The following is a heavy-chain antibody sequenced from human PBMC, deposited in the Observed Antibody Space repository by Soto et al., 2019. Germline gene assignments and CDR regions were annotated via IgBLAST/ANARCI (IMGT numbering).Heavy chain of an antibody. J-gene: IGHJ4*02. CDR3: TSSGDLVGVTSFVY. V-gene: IGHV3-15*07. CDR1: DFTVTNAW. Sequence: EVQLMESGGVLVKPGGSLRLSCAASDFTVTNAWMNWVRQAPGKGREWVGRIKSRTDGGTADSAAPVKGRFTISRDDSQNTLYLQMNSLKTEDTAVYYCTSSGDLVGVTSFVYWGQGTLVTVSS. D-gene: IGHD1-26*01. CDR2: IKSRTDGGTA.